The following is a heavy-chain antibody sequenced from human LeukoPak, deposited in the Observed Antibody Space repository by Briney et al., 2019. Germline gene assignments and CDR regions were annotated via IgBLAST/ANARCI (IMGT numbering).Heavy chain of an antibody. D-gene: IGHD2-2*03. J-gene: IGHJ6*03. V-gene: IGHV3-23*01. Sequence: GGSLRLSCAASGFTFSSYAMSWVRQAPGKGLEWVSIISGSGGSTYYADSVKGRFTISRDNSKNTLYLQMNSLRSEDTAVYYCARGVDFGRYYYYYMDVWGKGTTVTISS. CDR2: ISGSGGST. CDR1: GFTFSSYA. CDR3: ARGVDFGRYYYYYMDV.